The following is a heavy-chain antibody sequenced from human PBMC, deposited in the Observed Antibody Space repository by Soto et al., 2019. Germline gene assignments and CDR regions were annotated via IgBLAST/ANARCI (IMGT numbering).Heavy chain of an antibody. J-gene: IGHJ4*01. D-gene: IGHD1-1*01. V-gene: IGHV3-15*07. Sequence: PGGSLRLSCLVSVLTFTRALINWVLQAPRKGLEWVGRIKSKIDGGTTDFAAPVKGRFAISRDDSRDIVYLQMGNLKIEDTAVYYCTTDSDFDTTLVGFDFWGLGTLVTVSS. CDR1: VLTFTRAL. CDR3: TTDSDFDTTLVGFDF. CDR2: IKSKIDGGTT.